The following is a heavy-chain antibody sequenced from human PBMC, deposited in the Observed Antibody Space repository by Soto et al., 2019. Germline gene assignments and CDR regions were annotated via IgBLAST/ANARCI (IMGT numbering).Heavy chain of an antibody. CDR2: IIPILGIA. D-gene: IGHD2-15*01. Sequence: QVQLVQSGAEVKKPGSSVKVSCKASGGTFSSYTISWVRQAPGQGLEWMGRIIPILGIANYAQKFQGRVTITADKSTSTAYMELSSLRSEDTAGYYCARDVVVVAATRYFDYWGQGTLVTVSS. CDR1: GGTFSSYT. V-gene: IGHV1-69*08. J-gene: IGHJ4*02. CDR3: ARDVVVVAATRYFDY.